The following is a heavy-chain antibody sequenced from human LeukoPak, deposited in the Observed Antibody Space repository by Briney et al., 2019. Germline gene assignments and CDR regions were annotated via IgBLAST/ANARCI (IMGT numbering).Heavy chain of an antibody. CDR2: INHSGST. CDR1: GGSISSGSYY. Sequence: SQTLSLTCTVSGGSISSGSYYWSWIRQPPGKGLEWIGEINHSGSTNYNPSLKSRVTISVDTSKNQFSLKLSSVTAADTAVYYCARGVTYYYDSSGYFDYWGQGTLVTVSS. V-gene: IGHV4-39*07. J-gene: IGHJ4*02. D-gene: IGHD3-22*01. CDR3: ARGVTYYYDSSGYFDY.